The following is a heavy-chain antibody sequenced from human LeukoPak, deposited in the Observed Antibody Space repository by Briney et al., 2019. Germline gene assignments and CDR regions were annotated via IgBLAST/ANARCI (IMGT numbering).Heavy chain of an antibody. J-gene: IGHJ4*02. CDR2: ISAYNGNT. D-gene: IGHD5-18*01. CDR3: ARDIKWIQPGYYFDY. Sequence: GASVKVSCKACGYTFTSYGISWVRQAPGQGLEWMGWISAYNGNTNYAQKLQGRVTMTTDTSTSTAYMELRSLRSDDTAVYYCARDIKWIQPGYYFDYWGQGTLVTVSS. V-gene: IGHV1-18*01. CDR1: GYTFTSYG.